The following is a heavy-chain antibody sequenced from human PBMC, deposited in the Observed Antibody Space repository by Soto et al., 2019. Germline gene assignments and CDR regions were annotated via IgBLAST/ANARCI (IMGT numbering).Heavy chain of an antibody. CDR2: IYYSGST. V-gene: IGHV4-59*01. J-gene: IGHJ5*02. D-gene: IGHD5-18*01. CDR3: ARVWQSSHTAWSDL. CDR1: GGSISHYH. Sequence: SETLSLTCSVSGGSISHYHGSWIRQTPGKGLEWIEYIYYSGSTNYNPSLKSRVTMSIDMSKNQFSLKLSAVTPADTAVYYCARVWQSSHTAWSDLGGQVTLFAVSS.